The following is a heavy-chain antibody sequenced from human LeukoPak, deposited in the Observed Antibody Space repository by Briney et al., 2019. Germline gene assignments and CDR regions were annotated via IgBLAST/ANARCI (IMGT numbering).Heavy chain of an antibody. CDR2: FDPEDGET. V-gene: IGHV1-24*01. CDR1: GSTLTELS. D-gene: IGHD1-26*01. Sequence: ASVTVSCRVSGSTLTELSMHWVRQAPGKGLQWMGGFDPEDGETIYAQKFQGRVTMTEDTSTEIAYMELSSLRSEDTAVYYCATTYSGQLALDYWGQGTLVTVSS. CDR3: ATTYSGQLALDY. J-gene: IGHJ4*02.